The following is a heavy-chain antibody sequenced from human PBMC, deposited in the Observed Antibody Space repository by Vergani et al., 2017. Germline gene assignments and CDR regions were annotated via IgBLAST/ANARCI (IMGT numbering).Heavy chain of an antibody. CDR3: ARAPRAITMFGVVMGAFDI. Sequence: QLQLQESGPGLVKPSETLSLTCTVSGGSISSSSYYWGWIRQPPGKGLEWIGSIYYSGSTYYNPSLKSRVTISVDTSKNQFSLKLSSVTAADTAVYYCARAPRAITMFGVVMGAFDIWGQGTMVTVSS. V-gene: IGHV4-39*07. D-gene: IGHD3-3*01. J-gene: IGHJ3*02. CDR1: GGSISSSSYY. CDR2: IYYSGST.